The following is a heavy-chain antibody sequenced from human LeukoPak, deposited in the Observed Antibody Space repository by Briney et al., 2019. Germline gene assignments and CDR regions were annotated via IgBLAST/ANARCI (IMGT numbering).Heavy chain of an antibody. D-gene: IGHD3-3*01. CDR1: GGSISSSTYY. Sequence: SETLSLTCTVSGGSISSSTYYWGWIRQPPGKVLEWIGSISYSGSSYYNPSLKSRVTISVDTSKNQFSLKVSSVTAADTAVYYCARLFYDFWSGNYYYYMDVWGKGTTVTVSS. V-gene: IGHV4-39*01. J-gene: IGHJ6*03. CDR3: ARLFYDFWSGNYYYYMDV. CDR2: ISYSGSS.